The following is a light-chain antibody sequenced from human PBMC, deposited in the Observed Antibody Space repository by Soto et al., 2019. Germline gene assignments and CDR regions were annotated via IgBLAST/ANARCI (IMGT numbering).Light chain of an antibody. CDR1: SSDVGGYPY. J-gene: IGLJ1*01. Sequence: QSALTQPRSVSGSPGQSVTISCTGTSSDVGGYPYVSWYQQHPGKAPKLIIYDVTKRPSGVPDRFSGSKSGNMASLTISGLQAEDETDYYCCSFAGTYTYVFGTGTKLTVL. V-gene: IGLV2-11*01. CDR2: DVT. CDR3: CSFAGTYTYV.